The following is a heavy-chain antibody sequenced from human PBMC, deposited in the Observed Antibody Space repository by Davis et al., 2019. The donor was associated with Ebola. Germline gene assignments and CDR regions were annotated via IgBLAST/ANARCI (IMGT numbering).Heavy chain of an antibody. J-gene: IGHJ4*02. Sequence: ASVKVSCKASGYTFTSYGISWVRQAPGQGREWMGWLSAYNGNTNYAQKLQGRVTMTTDTSTSTPYMEPSSLRSEDTAVYYCARPGYYDSSGNYYAPNFDYWGQGTLVTVSS. CDR2: LSAYNGNT. CDR3: ARPGYYDSSGNYYAPNFDY. V-gene: IGHV1-18*01. D-gene: IGHD3-22*01. CDR1: GYTFTSYG.